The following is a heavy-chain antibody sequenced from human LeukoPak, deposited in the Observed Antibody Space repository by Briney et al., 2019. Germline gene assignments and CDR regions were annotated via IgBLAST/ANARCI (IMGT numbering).Heavy chain of an antibody. J-gene: IGHJ4*02. CDR2: IYYSGST. Sequence: PSETLSLTCTVSGGSISSYYWSWIRQPPGKGLEWIGYIYYSGSTNYNPSLKSRVTISVDTSKNQFSLKLSSVTAADTAVYYCARATYSSGWYGPRPSYYSDYWGQGTLVTVSS. CDR1: GGSISSYY. D-gene: IGHD6-19*01. V-gene: IGHV4-59*08. CDR3: ARATYSSGWYGPRPSYYSDY.